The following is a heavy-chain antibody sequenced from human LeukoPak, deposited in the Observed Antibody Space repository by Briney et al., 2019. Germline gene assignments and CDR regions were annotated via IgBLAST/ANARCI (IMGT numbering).Heavy chain of an antibody. V-gene: IGHV3-74*01. CDR2: INSDGRST. CDR1: GFTFSRYW. D-gene: IGHD3-9*01. CDR3: VRGADTGYSSDS. Sequence: GGSLRLSRAASGFTFSRYWMHWVRQAPGKGLVWVSRINSDGRSTNYADSVKGRFSISRDNAENTLYLQMNSLRVEDTAVYYCVRGADTGYSSDSWGQGTLVTVSS. J-gene: IGHJ4*02.